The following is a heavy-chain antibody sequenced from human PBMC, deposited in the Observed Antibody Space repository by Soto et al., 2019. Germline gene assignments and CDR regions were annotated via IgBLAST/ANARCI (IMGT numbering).Heavy chain of an antibody. V-gene: IGHV5-51*01. CDR3: ARIRTYGDYSSNYYYVMDV. CDR1: GYSFTSYW. D-gene: IGHD4-17*01. J-gene: IGHJ6*02. CDR2: IYPGDSDT. Sequence: PGESLKISCKGSGYSFTSYWIGWVRQMPGKGLEWMGIIYPGDSDTRYSPSFQGQVTISADKSISTAYLQWSSLKASDTAMYYCARIRTYGDYSSNYYYVMDVWGQGTTVTVSS.